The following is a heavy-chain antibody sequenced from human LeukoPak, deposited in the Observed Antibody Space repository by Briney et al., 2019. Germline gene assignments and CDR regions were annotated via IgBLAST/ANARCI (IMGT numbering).Heavy chain of an antibody. CDR2: IIPILDMA. J-gene: IGHJ4*02. V-gene: IGHV1-69*04. Sequence: ASVKVSCKASGYTFTSYGISWVRQAPGQGLEWMGRIIPILDMANYAQKFQGRVTITADKSTSTAYMELSSLRSEDTAAYYCARGEAAAGTWNYWGQGTLVTVSS. D-gene: IGHD6-13*01. CDR3: ARGEAAAGTWNY. CDR1: GYTFTSYG.